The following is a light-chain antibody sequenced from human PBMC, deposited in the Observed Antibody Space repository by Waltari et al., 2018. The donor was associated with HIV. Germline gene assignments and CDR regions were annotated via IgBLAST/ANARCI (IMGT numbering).Light chain of an antibody. V-gene: IGKV3-11*01. J-gene: IGKJ5*01. CDR1: QSISSF. Sequence: IVLTQSPATLSLSQGERATLSCRASQSISSFLAWYRQTPGQAPILLIYDVSNRATGISDRFSGSGFGTDFTLTINYLEPEDSGIYYCQQRRRWPVTFGEGTRLEIK. CDR3: QQRRRWPVT. CDR2: DVS.